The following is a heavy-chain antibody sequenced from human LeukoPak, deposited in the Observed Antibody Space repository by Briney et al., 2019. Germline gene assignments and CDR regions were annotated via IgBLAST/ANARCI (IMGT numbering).Heavy chain of an antibody. J-gene: IGHJ4*02. V-gene: IGHV4-39*07. CDR1: GGSISSGDYY. CDR2: INHSGST. Sequence: PSETLSLTCTVSGGSISSGDYYWSWIRQPPGKGLEWIGEINHSGSTNYNPSLKSRVTISVDTSKNQFSLKLSSVTAADTAVYYCARKGQLWLRWPGYFDYWGQGTLVTVSS. D-gene: IGHD5-18*01. CDR3: ARKGQLWLRWPGYFDY.